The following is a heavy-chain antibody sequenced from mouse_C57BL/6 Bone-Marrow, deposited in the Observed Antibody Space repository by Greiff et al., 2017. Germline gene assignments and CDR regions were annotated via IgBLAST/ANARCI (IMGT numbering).Heavy chain of an antibody. D-gene: IGHD1-1*01. Sequence: QVQLKQPGAELVKPGASVKVSCKASGYTFTSYWMHWVKQRPGQGLEWIGRIHPSDSDTNYNQKFKGKATLTVDKSSSTAYMQLSSLTSEDSAVYYCAHYGSSPHWYFDVWGTGTTVTVSS. CDR3: AHYGSSPHWYFDV. CDR1: GYTFTSYW. V-gene: IGHV1-74*01. CDR2: IHPSDSDT. J-gene: IGHJ1*03.